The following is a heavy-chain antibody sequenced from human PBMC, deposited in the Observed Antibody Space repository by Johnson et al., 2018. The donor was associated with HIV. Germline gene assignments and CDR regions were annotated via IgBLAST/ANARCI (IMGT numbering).Heavy chain of an antibody. CDR1: GFIFSSYG. CDR2: ISYDGRNK. Sequence: VQLGECGGGVVQPGRSLRLSCAASGFIFSSYGMHWVRQAPGKGLEWVAVISYDGRNKFYAMSVKARFTISRDNSQNTLYLQMNSLRAEDTAVFYCARARNIWYDFYDFDIWGQGTMVTVSS. CDR3: ARARNIWYDFYDFDI. V-gene: IGHV3-30*03. J-gene: IGHJ3*02. D-gene: IGHD2/OR15-2a*01.